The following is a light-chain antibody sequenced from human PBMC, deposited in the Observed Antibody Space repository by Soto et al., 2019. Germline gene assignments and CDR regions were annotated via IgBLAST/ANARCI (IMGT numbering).Light chain of an antibody. Sequence: QSVLTQPPSVSGAPGQRVTISCTGGDSNIGAGYDVHWYQQLPGTAPKLLIYGNTNRPSGVPDRFSGSKSGTSASLAITGLQAEDEADYYCQSYDSSLSVVVFGGGTKVTVL. CDR3: QSYDSSLSVVV. V-gene: IGLV1-40*01. J-gene: IGLJ2*01. CDR1: DSNIGAGYD. CDR2: GNT.